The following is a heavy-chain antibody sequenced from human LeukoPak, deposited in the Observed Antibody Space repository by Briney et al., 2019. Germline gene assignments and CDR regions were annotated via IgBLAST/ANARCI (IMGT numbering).Heavy chain of an antibody. CDR3: ARDRVGDLQAAAGQYYYYYYGMDV. D-gene: IGHD6-13*01. CDR2: IIPIFGTA. CDR1: GGTFSSYA. V-gene: IGHV1-69*13. Sequence: SVKVSCKASGGTFSSYAISWVRQAPGQGLEWMGGIIPIFGTANYAQKFQGRVTITADESTSTAYMELSSLRSEDTAVYYCARDRVGDLQAAAGQYYYYYYGMDVWGQGTTVTVSS. J-gene: IGHJ6*02.